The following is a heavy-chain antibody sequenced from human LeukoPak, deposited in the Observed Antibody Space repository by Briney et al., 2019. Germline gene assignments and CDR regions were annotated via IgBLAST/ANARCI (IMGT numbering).Heavy chain of an antibody. V-gene: IGHV3-33*01. D-gene: IGHD1-26*01. CDR1: GFLFGAYA. Sequence: GGSLRLSCSASGFLFGAYAMHWVRQAPGKGLEWVAVIGHDERNERYAESVKGRFTISRDTSKNTLYLQMNSLRAEDTAVYYCARRWELLYYFDYWGQGTLVTVSS. CDR2: IGHDERNE. J-gene: IGHJ4*02. CDR3: ARRWELLYYFDY.